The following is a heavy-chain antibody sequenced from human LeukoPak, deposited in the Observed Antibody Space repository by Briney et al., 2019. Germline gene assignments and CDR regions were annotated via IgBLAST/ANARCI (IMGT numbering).Heavy chain of an antibody. D-gene: IGHD1-26*01. Sequence: GASVKVSCKASGYTFSGYYMHWVRQAPGQGLEWMGWINPNSGDTIYAQKFQGRVTMTEDTSTDTAYMELSSLRSEDTAVYYCATKGSSRELPGHRQNDYWGQGTLVTVSS. CDR2: INPNSGDT. V-gene: IGHV1-2*02. CDR1: GYTFSGYY. J-gene: IGHJ4*02. CDR3: ATKGSSRELPGHRQNDY.